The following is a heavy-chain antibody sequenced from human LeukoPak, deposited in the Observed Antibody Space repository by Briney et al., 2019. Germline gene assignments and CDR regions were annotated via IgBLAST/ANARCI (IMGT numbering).Heavy chain of an antibody. CDR2: ISSLSNYI. CDR3: ARGGENSGFDY. CDR1: GFTFSSYE. Sequence: GGSLRLSCAASGFTFSSYEMNWVRQAPEKGLEWVSSISSLSNYIYYADSVKGRFTISRDNAKNSLYLQMNSLRAEDTALYYCARGGENSGFDYWGQGTLVIVSS. D-gene: IGHD6-19*01. J-gene: IGHJ4*02. V-gene: IGHV3-21*01.